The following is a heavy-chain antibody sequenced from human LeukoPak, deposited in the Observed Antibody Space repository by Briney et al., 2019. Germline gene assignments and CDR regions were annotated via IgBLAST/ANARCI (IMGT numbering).Heavy chain of an antibody. D-gene: IGHD2-21*01. V-gene: IGHV1-2*02. CDR1: GYTFTGYY. Sequence: GASVKVSCKASGYTFTGYYMHWVRQAPGQGLEWMGWINPDSGGTNYAQKFQGRVTMTRDTSISTAYMELSRLRSDDTAVYYCARSIVEVLATQGPDYWGQGTLVTVSS. CDR2: INPDSGGT. J-gene: IGHJ4*02. CDR3: ARSIVEVLATQGPDY.